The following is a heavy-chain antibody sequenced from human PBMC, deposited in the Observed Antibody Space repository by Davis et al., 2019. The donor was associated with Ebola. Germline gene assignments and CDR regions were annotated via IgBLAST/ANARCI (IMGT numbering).Heavy chain of an antibody. CDR2: ISGIGVTT. CDR1: GLTFSSYA. CDR3: AKGGYFDSLEIES. Sequence: GESLKISCAASGLTFSSYAMSWVRQAPGKGLEWVSVISGIGVTTNYADSVQGRFTISRDNSKATMYLQMNSLRGEDTAVYYCAKGGYFDSLEIESWGQGTLVIVSS. V-gene: IGHV3-23*01. D-gene: IGHD3-9*01. J-gene: IGHJ4*02.